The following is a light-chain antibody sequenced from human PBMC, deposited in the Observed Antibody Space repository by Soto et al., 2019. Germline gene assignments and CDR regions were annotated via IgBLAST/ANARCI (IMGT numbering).Light chain of an antibody. V-gene: IGLV1-44*01. Sequence: HSVLTQPPSASGTSGQRVTISCSGSSSNIGTNAVNWYQQLPGTAPKLLIYSTNQRPSGVPDRFSGSKSGTSASLAISGLQSEDEADYYCAAWDDSLNVVFGGGTQLTVL. J-gene: IGLJ2*01. CDR1: SSNIGTNA. CDR3: AAWDDSLNVV. CDR2: STN.